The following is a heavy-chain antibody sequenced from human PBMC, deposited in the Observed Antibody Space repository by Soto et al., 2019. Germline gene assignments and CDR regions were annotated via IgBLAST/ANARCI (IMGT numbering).Heavy chain of an antibody. V-gene: IGHV4-38-2*01. J-gene: IGHJ6*02. CDR3: ERAGRPVSGSGPLPYYYYAMDV. CDR1: GYSISSGFF. CDR2: IYHSGTT. Sequence: SETLSLTCAVCGYSISSGFFWGWIRQPPGKGLEWIGNIYHSGTTYYNPSLESRVTISLETSKNQFSLTVNSVTAADTDLYYCERAGRPVSGSGPLPYYYYAMDVWGQGTTVTVSS. D-gene: IGHD6-13*01.